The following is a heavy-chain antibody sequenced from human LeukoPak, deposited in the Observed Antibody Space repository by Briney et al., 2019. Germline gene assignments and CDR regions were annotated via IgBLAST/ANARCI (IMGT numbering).Heavy chain of an antibody. V-gene: IGHV3-21*01. CDR1: GFTFSNYN. D-gene: IGHD2-2*01. J-gene: IGHJ6*02. Sequence: GGSLRLSCAASGFTFSNYNMNWVRQAPGKGLEWVSSISSSSIDIYYADSVKGRFTISRDNAKNSLYLQMNSLRVEDTAVYYCARPGECTSTSCYYYYYYGMDVWGQGTTVTVSS. CDR2: ISSSSIDI. CDR3: ARPGECTSTSCYYYYYYGMDV.